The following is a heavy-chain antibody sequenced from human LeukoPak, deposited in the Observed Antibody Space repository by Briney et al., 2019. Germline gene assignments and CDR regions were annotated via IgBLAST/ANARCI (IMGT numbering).Heavy chain of an antibody. Sequence: GGSLRLSCAASAFTFRNYGMHWVRQAPGKGLEWVAFIRYDGGNKNYADSVKGRFTISRDNPKNTLYLQMNSLRAEDTAVYYCAKEIWLTVTISGRTYFDYWGQGTLVTVSS. V-gene: IGHV3-30*02. CDR3: AKEIWLTVTISGRTYFDY. D-gene: IGHD4-17*01. J-gene: IGHJ4*02. CDR2: IRYDGGNK. CDR1: AFTFRNYG.